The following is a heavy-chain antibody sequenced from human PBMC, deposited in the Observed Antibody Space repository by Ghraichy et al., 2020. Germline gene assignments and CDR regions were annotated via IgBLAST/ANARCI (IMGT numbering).Heavy chain of an antibody. J-gene: IGHJ4*02. CDR3: ARATNFRTGPYYDYVWGSYRYPYYFDY. V-gene: IGHV4-34*01. CDR2: INPSGST. Sequence: SQTLSLTCAVYGGSFSRYYWSWIRQPPWQGLEWIGEINPSGSTNYNPSLKSRVTISVDTSKNQFSLKLSSVTAADTAVYYCARATNFRTGPYYDYVWGSYRYPYYFDYWGQGTLVTVSS. D-gene: IGHD3-16*02. CDR1: GGSFSRYY.